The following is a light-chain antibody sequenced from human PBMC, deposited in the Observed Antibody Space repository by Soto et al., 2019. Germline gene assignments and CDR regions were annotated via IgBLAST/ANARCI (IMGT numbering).Light chain of an antibody. J-gene: IGKJ1*01. Sequence: VLTQSPGTLYFSPGDRATLSCRDSQSVDNSHVAWYQQKPGQAPRLLIYLASSRATGIPDRFSGSGSGTDLNLTISSLEPEDFAVYYGQKYGSSPRTCGEGTKVDIK. CDR2: LAS. CDR1: QSVDNSH. CDR3: QKYGSSPRT. V-gene: IGKV3-20*01.